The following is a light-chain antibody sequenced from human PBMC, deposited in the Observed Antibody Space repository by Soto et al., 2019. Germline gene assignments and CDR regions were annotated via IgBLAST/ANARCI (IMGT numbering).Light chain of an antibody. J-gene: IGKJ4*01. CDR3: QQYYEFPLT. V-gene: IGKV1-5*03. Sequence: DIQMTQSPSTLSGSVGDRVTITCRASQTISSWLAWYQQKPGKAPKLLIYKASTLKSGVPSRFSGSGSGTEFTLTISRLQSEDFATYYCQQYYEFPLTFGGGTKVDNK. CDR1: QTISSW. CDR2: KAS.